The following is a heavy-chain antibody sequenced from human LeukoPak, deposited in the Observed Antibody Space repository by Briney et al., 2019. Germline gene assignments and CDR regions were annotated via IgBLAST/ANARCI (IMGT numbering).Heavy chain of an antibody. CDR3: AKDLAAAAGTPADY. Sequence: GGSLRLSCAASGFTFNTYAMSWVRQAPGKGLEWVSGITSGANTYYADSVKGRFTISRDNSENTLNLQMNSLRAEDTAIYYCAKDLAAAAGTPADYWGQGTLVTVSS. D-gene: IGHD6-13*01. J-gene: IGHJ4*02. CDR2: ITSGANT. V-gene: IGHV3-23*01. CDR1: GFTFNTYA.